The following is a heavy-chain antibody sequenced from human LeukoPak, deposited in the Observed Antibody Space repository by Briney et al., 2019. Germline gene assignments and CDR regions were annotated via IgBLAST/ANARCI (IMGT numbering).Heavy chain of an antibody. Sequence: ASVKVSCKASGYTFTSYDTNWVRQATGQGLEWMGWMNPNSGNTGYAQKFQGRVTMTRNTSISTAYMELSSLRSEDTAVYYCARGTYYYGSGSLMFDYWGQGTLVTVSS. CDR2: MNPNSGNT. J-gene: IGHJ4*02. CDR1: GYTFTSYD. CDR3: ARGTYYYGSGSLMFDY. V-gene: IGHV1-8*01. D-gene: IGHD3-10*01.